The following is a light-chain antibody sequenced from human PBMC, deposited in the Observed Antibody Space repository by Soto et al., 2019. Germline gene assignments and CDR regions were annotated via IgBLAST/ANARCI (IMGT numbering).Light chain of an antibody. CDR2: DAS. CDR1: QSVTKNY. V-gene: IGKV3-20*01. J-gene: IGKJ1*01. CDR3: QQCATSPLT. Sequence: EIVLTQSPGTLSLSPGERATLSCRASQSVTKNYLAWYQQKPGQAPRLLIYDASSRATGIPDSFSGSGSGTDFTLTISGLEPEDVAVYYCQQCATSPLTFGQGTKVEMK.